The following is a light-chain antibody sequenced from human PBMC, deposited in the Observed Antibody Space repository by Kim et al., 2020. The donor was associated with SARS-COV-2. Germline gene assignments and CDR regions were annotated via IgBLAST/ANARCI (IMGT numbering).Light chain of an antibody. CDR3: CSLEGSLYV. V-gene: IGLV2-11*01. J-gene: IGLJ1*01. CDR2: DVY. Sequence: QSALTQPRSVSGSPGQSVTISCTGVTSRYVSWYQQHPGKAPKLIISDVYNRPSGVPDRFSGSKSANTASLTISGLQSGDEADYYCCSLEGSLYVFGTGTKVTVL. CDR1: TSRY.